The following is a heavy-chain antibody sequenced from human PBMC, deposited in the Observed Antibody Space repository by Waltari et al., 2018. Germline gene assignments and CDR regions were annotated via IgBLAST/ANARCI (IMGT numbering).Heavy chain of an antibody. CDR3: ATYPVRSKVGGTGLDY. CDR1: GYSISSGYY. Sequence: QVQLQESGPGLVKPSETLSLTCAVSGYSISSGYYWGWIRQPPGKGLEWIGSIYHSGSTYYNPSLKSRVTISVDTSKNQFSLKRSSVTAADTAVYYCATYPVRSKVGGTGLDYWGQGTLVTVSS. D-gene: IGHD3-16*01. V-gene: IGHV4-38-2*01. J-gene: IGHJ4*02. CDR2: IYHSGST.